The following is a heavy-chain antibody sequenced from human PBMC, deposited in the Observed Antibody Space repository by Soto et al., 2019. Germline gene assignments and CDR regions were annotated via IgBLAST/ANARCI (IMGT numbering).Heavy chain of an antibody. CDR2: IIPIFGTA. Sequence: SVKVSCKASGGPFSSYALSWVRQAPGQGLEWMGGIIPIFGTANYAQKFQGRVTITADESTSTAYMELSSLRSEDTAVYYCARDLGRTSLGMDVWGQGTTVTVSS. J-gene: IGHJ6*02. CDR1: GGPFSSYA. CDR3: ARDLGRTSLGMDV. V-gene: IGHV1-69*13.